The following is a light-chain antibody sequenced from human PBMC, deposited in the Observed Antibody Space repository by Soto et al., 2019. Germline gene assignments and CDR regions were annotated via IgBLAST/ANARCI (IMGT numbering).Light chain of an antibody. CDR2: DVS. CDR3: SSYAGSYNLV. V-gene: IGLV2-11*01. Sequence: QSALTQPRSVSGSPGQSVTISCTGTSNAVGGYNFVSWYQQHPGKVPKLFIYDVSRRPSGVPDRFAGSKSGNTASLTISGLQAEDEADYYCSSYAGSYNLVFGGGTKLTVL. CDR1: SNAVGGYNF. J-gene: IGLJ2*01.